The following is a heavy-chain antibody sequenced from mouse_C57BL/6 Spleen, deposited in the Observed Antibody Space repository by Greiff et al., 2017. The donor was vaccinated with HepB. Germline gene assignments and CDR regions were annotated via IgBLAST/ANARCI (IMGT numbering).Heavy chain of an antibody. D-gene: IGHD2-3*01. V-gene: IGHV5-17*01. Sequence: EVKLVESGGGLVKPGGSLKLSCAASGFTFSDYGMHWVRQAPEKGLEWVAYISSGSSTIYYADTVKGRFTISRDNAKNTLFLQMTSLRSEDTAMYYCARRDGYPWYFDVWGTGTTVTVSS. CDR1: GFTFSDYG. J-gene: IGHJ1*03. CDR2: ISSGSSTI. CDR3: ARRDGYPWYFDV.